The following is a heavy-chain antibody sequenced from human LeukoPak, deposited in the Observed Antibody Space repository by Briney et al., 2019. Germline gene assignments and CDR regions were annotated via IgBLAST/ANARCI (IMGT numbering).Heavy chain of an antibody. CDR3: AKAQRDNEFHPFCP. Sequence: GGSLRLSCAASGFSFSTYWMSWVRQAPGKGLEWVANIKQDGSKKYYVDSVKGRFTISRDNAESSLYLQMNSLRAEDTAVYYCAKAQRDNEFHPFCPRGQGTPVTVSS. V-gene: IGHV3-7*01. CDR1: GFSFSTYW. CDR2: IKQDGSKK. J-gene: IGHJ5*02. D-gene: IGHD6-25*01.